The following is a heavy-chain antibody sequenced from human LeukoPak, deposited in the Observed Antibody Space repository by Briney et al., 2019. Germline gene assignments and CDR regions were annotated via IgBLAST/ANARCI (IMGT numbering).Heavy chain of an antibody. CDR1: GGSFSGYY. CDR3: ARHLEIFGARSWFDP. J-gene: IGHJ5*02. Sequence: PSETLSLTCAVYGGSFSGYYWSWIRQPPGKGLEWIGEINHSGSTNYNPSLKSRVTISVDTSKNQFSLKLSSVTAADTAVYYCARHLEIFGARSWFDPWGQGTLVTVSS. D-gene: IGHD3-3*01. CDR2: INHSGST. V-gene: IGHV4-34*01.